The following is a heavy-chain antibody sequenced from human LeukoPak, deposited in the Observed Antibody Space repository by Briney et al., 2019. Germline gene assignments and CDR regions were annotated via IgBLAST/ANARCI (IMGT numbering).Heavy chain of an antibody. CDR1: GGSISSYY. CDR3: ARGGLAVDYYYYMDV. Sequence: PSETLSLTCTVSGGSISSYYWSWIRQPPGKGLEWIGYIYYSGSTNYNPSLKSRVTISVDTSKNQFSLKLSSVTAADTAVYYCARGGLAVDYYYYMDVWGKGTTVTVSS. J-gene: IGHJ6*03. CDR2: IYYSGST. V-gene: IGHV4-59*12. D-gene: IGHD4-23*01.